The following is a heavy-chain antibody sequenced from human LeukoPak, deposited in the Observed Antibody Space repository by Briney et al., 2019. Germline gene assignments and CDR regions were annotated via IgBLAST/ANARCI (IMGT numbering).Heavy chain of an antibody. Sequence: SETLSLTCAVYGGSFSGYYWSWIRQPPGKGLEWIGEINRSGSTNYNPSLKSRVTISVDTSKNQFSLKLSSVTAADTAVYYCARAGPAHAPSIFGVVIRLYSFDYWGQGTLVTVSS. J-gene: IGHJ4*02. D-gene: IGHD3-3*01. V-gene: IGHV4-34*01. CDR1: GGSFSGYY. CDR3: ARAGPAHAPSIFGVVIRLYSFDY. CDR2: INRSGST.